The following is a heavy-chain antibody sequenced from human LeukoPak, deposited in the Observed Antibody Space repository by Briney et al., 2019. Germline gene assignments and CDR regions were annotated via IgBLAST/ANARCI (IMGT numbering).Heavy chain of an antibody. D-gene: IGHD6-13*01. CDR2: INPNSGGT. J-gene: IGHJ4*02. CDR1: GYTFTGYY. CDR3: ARGSRSSGWYFLDY. V-gene: IGHV1-2*02. Sequence: ASVKVSCTASGYTFTGYYMHWVRQAPGQGLEWMGWINPNSGGTNYAQKFQGRVTTTRDTSISTAYMELSRLRSDDTAVYYCARGSRSSGWYFLDYWGQGTLVTVSS.